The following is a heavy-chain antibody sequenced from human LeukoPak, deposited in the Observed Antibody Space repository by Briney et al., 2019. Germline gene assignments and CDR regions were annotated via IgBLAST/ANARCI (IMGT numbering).Heavy chain of an antibody. CDR3: ARGRLRPTVRYYFDY. CDR2: IRRDGSVE. V-gene: IGHV3-7*01. CDR1: GFTFGSYW. J-gene: IGHJ4*02. D-gene: IGHD4-11*01. Sequence: GGSLRLSCAASGFTFGSYWMTWVRQAPGKGLEWVANIRRDGSVEYYLDSVKGRFTISRDNTKNSLYLQMNSLRAEDTAVYYCARGRLRPTVRYYFDYWGQGTLVTVSS.